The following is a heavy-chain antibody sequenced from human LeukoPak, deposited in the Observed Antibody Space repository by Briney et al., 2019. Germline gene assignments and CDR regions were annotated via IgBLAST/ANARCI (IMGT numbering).Heavy chain of an antibody. CDR3: AREGYCSTTSCFPYYFDY. CDR1: GDTFNNYA. CDR2: IIPIFGTA. V-gene: IGHV1-69*05. D-gene: IGHD2-2*01. Sequence: ASVKVSCKASGDTFNNYAFSWVRQAPGQGLEWMGGIIPIFGTANYAQKFQGRVTITTDESTSTAYMELSSLRSEDTAMYYCAREGYCSTTSCFPYYFDYWGQGTLVTVSS. J-gene: IGHJ4*02.